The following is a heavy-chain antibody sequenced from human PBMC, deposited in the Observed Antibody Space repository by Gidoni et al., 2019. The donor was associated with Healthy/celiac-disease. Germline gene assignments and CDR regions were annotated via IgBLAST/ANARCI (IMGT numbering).Heavy chain of an antibody. Sequence: QVQLVESGGGVVQPGRSLRLSCAASGFTFSSYGMHGVRQAQGTGLEWVAVIWYDGSNKYYADSVKGRFTISRDNSKNTLYLQMNSLRAEDTAVYYCARDLRDYCSGGSCYSSDDYWGQGTLVTVSS. J-gene: IGHJ4*02. CDR1: GFTFSSYG. CDR3: ARDLRDYCSGGSCYSSDDY. CDR2: IWYDGSNK. V-gene: IGHV3-33*01. D-gene: IGHD2-15*01.